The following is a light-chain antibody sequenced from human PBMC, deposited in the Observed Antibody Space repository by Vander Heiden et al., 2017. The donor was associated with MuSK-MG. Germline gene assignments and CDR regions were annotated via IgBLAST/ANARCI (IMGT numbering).Light chain of an antibody. CDR3: QVWDGSRDHPV. CDR1: NIGSKS. V-gene: IGLV3-21*02. Sequence: YVLTPPPPVSVAPGQTASITCGGNNIGSKSVNWYQQKPGQAPVLVVYDDTDRPSGIPERFSGSNSGNTATLTISRVEAGDEADYYCQVWDGSRDHPVFGGGTKLTVL. CDR2: DDT. J-gene: IGLJ3*02.